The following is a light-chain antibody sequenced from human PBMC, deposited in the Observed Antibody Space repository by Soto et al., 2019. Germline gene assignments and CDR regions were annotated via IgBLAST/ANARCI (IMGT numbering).Light chain of an antibody. V-gene: IGKV3-15*01. Sequence: EIVMTQSPATLSVSPGERATLSCRASQDISTTLAWYQQKPGQAPRLLIYGASTRATGIPARFSGSGSGTEFTLTISSLQSEDVAVYYCQQYDNWLRTFGQGTKVEIK. CDR3: QQYDNWLRT. CDR1: QDISTT. CDR2: GAS. J-gene: IGKJ1*01.